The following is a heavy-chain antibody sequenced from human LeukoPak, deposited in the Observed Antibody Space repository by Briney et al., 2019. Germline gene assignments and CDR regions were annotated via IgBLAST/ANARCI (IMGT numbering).Heavy chain of an antibody. CDR2: IYYSGST. V-gene: IGHV4-59*01. Sequence: PSETLSLTCTVSGGSISSYYWSWIRQPPGKGLEWIGYIYYSGSTNYNPSLKSRVTISVDTSKNQFSLKLSSVTAADTAVYYCAKDHLRLAIQLWSEGIDLWGRGTLVTVSS. CDR1: GGSISSYY. J-gene: IGHJ2*01. CDR3: AKDHLRLAIQLWSEGIDL. D-gene: IGHD5-18*01.